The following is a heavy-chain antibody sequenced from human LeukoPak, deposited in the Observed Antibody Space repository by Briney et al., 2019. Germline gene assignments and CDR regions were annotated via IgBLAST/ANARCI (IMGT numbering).Heavy chain of an antibody. J-gene: IGHJ4*02. Sequence: SETLSLTCTVSGGSISSGGYSWSWIRQPPGKGLEWIGYIYHSGSTYYNPSLKSRVTISVDRSKNQFSLKLSSVTAADTAVYYCARDGDDFWSGYYRPYYFDYWGQGTLVTVSS. CDR3: ARDGDDFWSGYYRPYYFDY. CDR1: GGSISSGGYS. V-gene: IGHV4-30-2*01. CDR2: IYHSGST. D-gene: IGHD3-3*01.